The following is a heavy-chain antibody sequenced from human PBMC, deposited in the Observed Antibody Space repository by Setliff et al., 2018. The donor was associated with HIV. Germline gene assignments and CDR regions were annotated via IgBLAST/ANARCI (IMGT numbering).Heavy chain of an antibody. CDR3: VRDQLRVPERWDFDF. Sequence: PGGSLRLSCAASGFTFGSYPMHWVRQAPGKGLEWVAVISYGGGLKLYADSVKGRFTISRDFSDNTLYLQMKSLRVEDTALYYCVRDQLRVPERWDFDFWGQGTLVTVSS. V-gene: IGHV3-30*04. CDR2: ISYGGGLK. D-gene: IGHD1-26*01. CDR1: GFTFGSYP. J-gene: IGHJ4*02.